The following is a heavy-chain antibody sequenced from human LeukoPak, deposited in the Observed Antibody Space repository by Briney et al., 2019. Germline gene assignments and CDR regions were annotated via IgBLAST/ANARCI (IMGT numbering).Heavy chain of an antibody. J-gene: IGHJ5*02. CDR1: GGTFSSYA. CDR3: AADRYSSSFRPPMTPFDP. D-gene: IGHD6-13*01. V-gene: IGHV1-69*13. CDR2: IIPIFGTA. Sequence: GASVKVSCKASGGTFSSYAISWVRQAPGQGLEWMGGIIPIFGTANYAQKFQGRVTITADESTSTAYMELSSLRSEDTAVYYCAADRYSSSFRPPMTPFDPWGQGTLVTVSS.